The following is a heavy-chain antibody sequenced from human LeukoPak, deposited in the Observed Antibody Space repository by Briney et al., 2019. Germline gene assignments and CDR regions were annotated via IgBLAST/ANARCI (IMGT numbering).Heavy chain of an antibody. CDR1: GFTLSSYS. CDR2: ISSSSSYR. Sequence: GGSLRLSCAASGFTLSSYSMNWVRQAPGKGLEWVSSISSSSSYRYYADSVKGRFTISRDNAKNSLYLQMNSLRAEDTAVYYCASPNPRIAARPYYYYYMDVWGKGTTVTISS. D-gene: IGHD6-6*01. J-gene: IGHJ6*03. V-gene: IGHV3-21*01. CDR3: ASPNPRIAARPYYYYYMDV.